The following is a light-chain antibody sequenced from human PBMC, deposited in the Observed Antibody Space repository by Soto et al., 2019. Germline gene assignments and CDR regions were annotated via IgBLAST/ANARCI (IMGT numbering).Light chain of an antibody. V-gene: IGLV1-44*01. CDR2: NDN. CDR1: DSNIGTNS. J-gene: IGLJ2*01. CDR3: AAWDDSLNGVV. Sequence: QLVLTPPPSASGTPGQRVTISCSGGDSNIGTNSVNWYQQLPGTAPKLLIYNDNQRPSGVPDRFSDSKSGTSASLAISGLQSEDEADYYCAAWDDSLNGVVFGGGTTVTVL.